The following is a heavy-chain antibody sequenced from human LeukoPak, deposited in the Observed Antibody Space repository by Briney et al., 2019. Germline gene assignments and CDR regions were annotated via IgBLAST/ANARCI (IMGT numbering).Heavy chain of an antibody. V-gene: IGHV4-4*09. J-gene: IGHJ4*02. CDR1: GGSFSSYY. CDR2: IYTTGTT. Sequence: SETLSLTCTVSGGSFSSYYWSWMRQPPGKGLEWIEYIYTTGTTSYNPSLKSRVTISLDTTKYQFSLQLSSVTAADTAVYYCARERYDFWSFDYRGQGTLVTFSS. D-gene: IGHD3-3*01. CDR3: ARERYDFWSFDY.